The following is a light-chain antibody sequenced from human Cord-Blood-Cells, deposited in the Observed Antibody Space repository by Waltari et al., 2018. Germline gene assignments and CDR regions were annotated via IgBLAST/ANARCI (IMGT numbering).Light chain of an antibody. J-gene: IGLJ3*02. V-gene: IGLV2-11*01. CDR3: CSYAGSYTWV. Sequence: QSALTQPRPVSGSPGPSVTIPRTGTSSDVGGYNHFFWYQQHPGKAPKLMIYDVSKRPSGVPDRFSGSKSGNTASLTISGLQAEDEADYYCCSYAGSYTWVFGGGTKLTVL. CDR2: DVS. CDR1: SSDVGGYNH.